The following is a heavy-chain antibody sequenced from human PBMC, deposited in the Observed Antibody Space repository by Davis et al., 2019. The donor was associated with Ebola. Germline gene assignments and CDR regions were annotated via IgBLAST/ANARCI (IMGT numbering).Heavy chain of an antibody. CDR1: GGTFSGYY. CDR3: ARVLDFDYVWGSLGY. D-gene: IGHD3-16*01. CDR2: IYYSGST. Sequence: SETLSLTCAVYGGTFSGYYWSWIRQPPGKGLEWIGYIYYSGSTNYNPSLKSRVTISVDTSKKQLSLKLISVTAADTALYYCARVLDFDYVWGSLGYWGQGTLVTVSS. J-gene: IGHJ4*02. V-gene: IGHV4-59*01.